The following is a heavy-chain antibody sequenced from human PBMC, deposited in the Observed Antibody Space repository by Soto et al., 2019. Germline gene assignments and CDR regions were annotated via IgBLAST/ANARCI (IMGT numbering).Heavy chain of an antibody. V-gene: IGHV1-2*02. D-gene: IGHD6-19*01. CDR3: ARDFGIAVAGTNFDFDY. Sequence: GASVKVSCKASGYTFTGYYMHWVRQAPGQGLEWMGWINPYSGGTNYAQKLQGRVTMTTDTSMSTAYMELSRLRSDDTAVYYCARDFGIAVAGTNFDFDYWGQEPWSPSPQ. CDR1: GYTFTGYY. J-gene: IGHJ4*01. CDR2: INPYSGGT.